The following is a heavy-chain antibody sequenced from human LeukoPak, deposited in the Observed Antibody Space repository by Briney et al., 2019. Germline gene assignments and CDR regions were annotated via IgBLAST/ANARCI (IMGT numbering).Heavy chain of an antibody. Sequence: ASVKVSCKASGYTFTGYYMHWVRQAPGQGLEWMGWINPNSGGTNYAQKFQGRVTSTRNTSTGTAYMELSSLRSDDTAVYYCARGMRDAFDIWGQGTMVTVSS. CDR1: GYTFTGYY. J-gene: IGHJ3*02. V-gene: IGHV1-2*01. CDR3: ARGMRDAFDI. CDR2: INPNSGGT.